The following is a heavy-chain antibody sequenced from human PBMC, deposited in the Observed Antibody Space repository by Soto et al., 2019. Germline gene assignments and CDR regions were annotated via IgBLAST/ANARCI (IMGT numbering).Heavy chain of an antibody. CDR3: AKDIVRYTYGACDY. CDR1: GFTLRSYE. V-gene: IGHV3-48*03. J-gene: IGHJ4*02. D-gene: IGHD5-18*01. Sequence: GGSLRLSCTASGFTLRSYEMNWVRQAPGKGLEWVSYISSSGVSDIYHADSVKGRFTISRDNSKNTLYLQMNSLRVEDTAVYYCAKDIVRYTYGACDYWGQGALVTVSS. CDR2: ISSSGVSDI.